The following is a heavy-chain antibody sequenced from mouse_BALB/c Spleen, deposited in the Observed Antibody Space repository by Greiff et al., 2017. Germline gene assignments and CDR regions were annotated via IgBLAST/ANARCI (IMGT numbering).Heavy chain of an antibody. CDR2: IYPGNVNT. J-gene: IGHJ4*01. V-gene: IGHV1S56*01. CDR3: ARGGMDYYGSSWGYYYAMDY. D-gene: IGHD1-1*01. Sequence: QVQLQQSGPELVKPGASVRISCKASGYTFTSYYIHWVKQRPGQGLEWIGWIYPGNVNTKYNEKFKGKATLTADKSSSTAYMQLSSLTSEDSAVYFCARGGMDYYGSSWGYYYAMDYWGQGTSVTVSS. CDR1: GYTFTSYY.